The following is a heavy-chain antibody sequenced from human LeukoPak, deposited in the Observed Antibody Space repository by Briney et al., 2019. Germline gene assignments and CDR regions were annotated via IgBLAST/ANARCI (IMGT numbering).Heavy chain of an antibody. CDR1: GGSISSYY. Sequence: PSETLSLTCTVSGGSISSYYWSWIRQPPGKGLEWIGSIYYSGSTYYSPSLKSRVTISVDTSKNQFSLNLSSVTAADTAVYYCTRVYDSSGYLYYFDYWGQGTLVTVSS. CDR3: TRVYDSSGYLYYFDY. V-gene: IGHV4-59*12. CDR2: IYYSGST. J-gene: IGHJ4*02. D-gene: IGHD3-22*01.